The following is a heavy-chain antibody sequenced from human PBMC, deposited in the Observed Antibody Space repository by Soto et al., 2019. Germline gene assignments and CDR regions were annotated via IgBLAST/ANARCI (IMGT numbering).Heavy chain of an antibody. J-gene: IGHJ3*02. CDR2: ITRYNGDT. CDR1: GHTFTTYA. D-gene: IGHD1-26*01. CDR3: ARGEGAFDI. Sequence: QVQLVQSGAELKKPGASVKVSCKASGHTFTTYAISWMRQAPGQGLEWMGWITRYNGDTKYAQKFQGRGTMTTDTSTSTVYMELRSLRSDDTSVYYCARGEGAFDIWGQGTMVTVSS. V-gene: IGHV1-18*01.